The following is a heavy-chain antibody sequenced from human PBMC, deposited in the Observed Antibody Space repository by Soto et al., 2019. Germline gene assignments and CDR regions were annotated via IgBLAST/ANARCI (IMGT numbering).Heavy chain of an antibody. Sequence: WVSLRVSCATSGFTCSSYAMHWVRQAPGKGLEYVSAISSNGRSTYYANSVKGRFTISRDNSKNTLYPQMDSLRAEDMAVYYCARDRCTNGVCYAPSDYWGQGTLVTVSS. CDR1: GFTCSSYA. V-gene: IGHV3-64*01. D-gene: IGHD2-8*01. CDR2: ISSNGRST. CDR3: ARDRCTNGVCYAPSDY. J-gene: IGHJ4*02.